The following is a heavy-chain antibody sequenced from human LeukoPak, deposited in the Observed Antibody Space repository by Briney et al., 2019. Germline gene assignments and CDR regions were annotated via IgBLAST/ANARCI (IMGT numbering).Heavy chain of an antibody. Sequence: GGSLRLSCAASGFTFSSYAMSWVRQAPGTGLEWVSAISGSGGSTYYADSVKGRFTISRDNSKNTLYLQMNSLRAEDTAVYYCAKGTRYCGGDCYWTRGFYYYYYGMDVWGQGTTVTVSS. J-gene: IGHJ6*02. D-gene: IGHD2-21*02. CDR1: GFTFSSYA. V-gene: IGHV3-23*01. CDR2: ISGSGGST. CDR3: AKGTRYCGGDCYWTRGFYYYYYGMDV.